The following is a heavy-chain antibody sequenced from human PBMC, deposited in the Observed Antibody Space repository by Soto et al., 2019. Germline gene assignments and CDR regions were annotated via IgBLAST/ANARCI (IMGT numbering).Heavy chain of an antibody. V-gene: IGHV3-23*01. CDR1: GFTFSSYA. Sequence: PGGSLRLSCAASGFTFSSYAMSWVRQAPGKGLEWVSAISGSGGSTYYADSVKGRFTTSRDNSKNTLYLRMNSLRAEDTAVYYCARDSSGYRSFDYWGQGTLVTVSS. D-gene: IGHD3-22*01. CDR2: ISGSGGST. CDR3: ARDSSGYRSFDY. J-gene: IGHJ4*02.